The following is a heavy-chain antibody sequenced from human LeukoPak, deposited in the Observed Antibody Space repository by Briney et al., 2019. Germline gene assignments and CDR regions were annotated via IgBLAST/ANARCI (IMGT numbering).Heavy chain of an antibody. CDR3: ARAHCSSTSCRPGDY. CDR2: INTNTGNP. J-gene: IGHJ4*02. V-gene: IGHV7-4-1*02. D-gene: IGHD2-2*01. Sequence: ASVKVSCKASGYTFTNYAMNWVRQAPGQGLEWMGWINTNTGNPTYAQGFTGRFVFSLDTSVSTAYLQISSLKAEDTAVYYCARAHCSSTSCRPGDYWGQGTLVTVSS. CDR1: GYTFTNYA.